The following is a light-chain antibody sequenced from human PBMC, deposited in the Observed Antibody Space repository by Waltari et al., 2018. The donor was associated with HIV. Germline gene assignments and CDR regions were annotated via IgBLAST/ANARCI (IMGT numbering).Light chain of an antibody. CDR1: QIVSNN. Sequence: EIVMTQSPATLSVSRGARATLSCRGRQIVSNNLAWYQQEPGQAPRLLIYGPSTRATGIPARFRASGSRPEFSLPVSRLQSEDFAIYYCEQYNGWPRTFGQGTNVEIK. V-gene: IGKV3-15*01. CDR2: GPS. J-gene: IGKJ1*01. CDR3: EQYNGWPRT.